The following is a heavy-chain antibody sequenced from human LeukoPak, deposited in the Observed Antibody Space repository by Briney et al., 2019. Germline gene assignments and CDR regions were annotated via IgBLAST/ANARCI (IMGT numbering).Heavy chain of an antibody. Sequence: SETLSLTCAVSGYSISSGYYWGWIRQPPGKGLEWIGSIYHSGSTYYNPSLKSRVTISVDTSKNQFSLKLSSVTAADTAVYYCARGPRGYSYGYFDYWGQGTLVTVSS. V-gene: IGHV4-38-2*01. CDR1: GYSISSGYY. CDR3: ARGPRGYSYGYFDY. J-gene: IGHJ4*02. CDR2: IYHSGST. D-gene: IGHD5-18*01.